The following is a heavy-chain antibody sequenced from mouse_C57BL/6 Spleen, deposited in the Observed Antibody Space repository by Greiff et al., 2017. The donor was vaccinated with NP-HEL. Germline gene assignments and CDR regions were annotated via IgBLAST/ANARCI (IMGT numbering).Heavy chain of an antibody. CDR1: GFTFSDYG. V-gene: IGHV5-17*01. CDR2: ISSGSSPI. Sequence: VQLQQSGGGLVKPGGSLKLSCAASGFTFSDYGMHWVRQAPEKGLEWVAYISSGSSPIYYADTVKGRFTISRDNAKNTLFLQMPSLGAEDTAMYYCARNVAMDYWGQGTSVTVSS. J-gene: IGHJ4*01. CDR3: ARNVAMDY.